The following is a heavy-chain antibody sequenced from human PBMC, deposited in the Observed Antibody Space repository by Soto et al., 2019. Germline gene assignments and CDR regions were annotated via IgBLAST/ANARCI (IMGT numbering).Heavy chain of an antibody. CDR3: ATHGRFFEVGNWFDP. D-gene: IGHD3-3*01. V-gene: IGHV5-51*01. Sequence: PGESLKISCKGSGYSFTSYWIGWVRQMPGKGLEWMGIIYPGDSDTRYSPSFQGQVTISADKSISTAYLQWSSLKASDTAMYYCATHGRFFEVGNWFDPWGQGTLVTVFS. J-gene: IGHJ5*02. CDR2: IYPGDSDT. CDR1: GYSFTSYW.